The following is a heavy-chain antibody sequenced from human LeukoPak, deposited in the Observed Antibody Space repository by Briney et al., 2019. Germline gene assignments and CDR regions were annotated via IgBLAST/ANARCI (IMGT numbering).Heavy chain of an antibody. D-gene: IGHD4-17*01. Sequence: ETLSLTCAVYGGSFSGYYWSWVRQAPGKGLEWVSVIYSGGSTYYADSVKGRFTISRDNSKNTLYLQMNSLRAEDTAVYYCARDSGYGDLYFDYWGQGTLVTVSS. CDR3: ARDSGYGDLYFDY. J-gene: IGHJ4*02. CDR2: IYSGGST. V-gene: IGHV3-66*01. CDR1: GGSFSGYY.